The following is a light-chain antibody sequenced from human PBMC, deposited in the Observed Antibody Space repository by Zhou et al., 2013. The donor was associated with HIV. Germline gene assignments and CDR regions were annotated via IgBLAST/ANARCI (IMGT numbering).Light chain of an antibody. CDR2: KSP. V-gene: IGKV1-5*03. CDR1: DTISTW. J-gene: IGKJ1*01. CDR3: QQYNSYPWT. Sequence: DIQVTQSPSNLSASVGDKITITCRASDTISTWLAWYQQKPGKAPKLLIYKSPSLENGIPSRFSGSGSGTEFTLTISSLQPDDFATYYCQQYNSYPWTFGQGTKVDI.